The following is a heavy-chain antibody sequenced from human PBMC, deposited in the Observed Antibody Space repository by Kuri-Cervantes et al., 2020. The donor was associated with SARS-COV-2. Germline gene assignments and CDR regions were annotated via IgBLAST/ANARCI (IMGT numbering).Heavy chain of an antibody. CDR2: ISSSSSYI. D-gene: IGHD5-24*01. J-gene: IGHJ4*02. Sequence: GGSLRLSCAASGFTFSSYSMNWVRQAPGKGLEWVSSISSSSSYIYYADSVKGRFTISRDNAKNPLYLQMNSLRAEDTAVYYCARAGRWLQSTPFDYWGQGTLVTVSS. CDR3: ARAGRWLQSTPFDY. CDR1: GFTFSSYS. V-gene: IGHV3-21*01.